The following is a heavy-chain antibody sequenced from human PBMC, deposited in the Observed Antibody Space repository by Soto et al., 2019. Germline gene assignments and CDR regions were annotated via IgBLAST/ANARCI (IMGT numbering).Heavy chain of an antibody. V-gene: IGHV5-10-1*01. CDR2: IDPSDSST. Sequence: GESLKISCKGSGYTFTSYWITWVRQMPGKGLEWMGRIDPSDSSTNYSPSFQGHVTISTDKSINTAHLQWSSLDVSDTAMYYCAATGYTYGYNFDHWGQGTQVTVSS. J-gene: IGHJ4*02. D-gene: IGHD5-18*01. CDR3: AATGYTYGYNFDH. CDR1: GYTFTSYW.